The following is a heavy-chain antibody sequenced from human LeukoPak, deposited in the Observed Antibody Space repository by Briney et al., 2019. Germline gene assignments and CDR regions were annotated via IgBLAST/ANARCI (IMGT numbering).Heavy chain of an antibody. CDR3: ATDVICSGGSCYAPSNWFAP. D-gene: IGHD2-15*01. CDR1: GFPFSSCR. V-gene: IGHV3-30*03. J-gene: IGHJ5*02. CDR2: IAYGGSNK. Sequence: GSSLRLSCAASGFPFSSCRMHCLREAPGRGGEGGAYIAYGGSNKYYADCVTGRFTISRDNSKNPLYLQMNSLTAEDTAVYYCATDVICSGGSCYAPSNWFAPSGQGTLVTVSS.